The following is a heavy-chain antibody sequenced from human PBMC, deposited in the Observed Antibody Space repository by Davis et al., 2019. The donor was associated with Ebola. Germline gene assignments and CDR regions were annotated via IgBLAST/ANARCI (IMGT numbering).Heavy chain of an antibody. Sequence: GESLKISCAASRFTFSNYWMHWVRQAPGKGLVWVSRINSDGSIITYADSVKGRFSIYRDNAKNSLYLQMNSLRPEDTALYYCAKAGHVVTTSYDYFNMDVWGQGTTVTVSS. CDR3: AKAGHVVTTSYDYFNMDV. CDR2: INSDGSII. CDR1: RFTFSNYW. D-gene: IGHD5-12*01. J-gene: IGHJ6*02. V-gene: IGHV3-74*01.